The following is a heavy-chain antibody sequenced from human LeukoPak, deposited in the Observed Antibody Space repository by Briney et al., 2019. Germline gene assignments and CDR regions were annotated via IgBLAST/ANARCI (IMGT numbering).Heavy chain of an antibody. CDR2: INPNSGGA. D-gene: IGHD3-22*01. J-gene: IGHJ6*02. Sequence: GASVKVSCKASGYTFTGYYMHWVRQAPGQGLEWMGWINPNSGGANYALKFQGRVTMTRDTSISTAYMELSRLRSDDTAVYYCARVIGLAYYDSSGYSYYGMDVWGQGTTVTVSS. CDR1: GYTFTGYY. CDR3: ARVIGLAYYDSSGYSYYGMDV. V-gene: IGHV1-2*02.